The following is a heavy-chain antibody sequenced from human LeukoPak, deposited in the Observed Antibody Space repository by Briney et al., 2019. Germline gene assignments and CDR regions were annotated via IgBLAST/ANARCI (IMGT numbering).Heavy chain of an antibody. J-gene: IGHJ4*02. D-gene: IGHD2-15*01. Sequence: GGSLRLSCAASGFTFSSYNMHWVRQAPGKGLEWVSSIGSSSNYIHYADSLKGRFTISRGYAKNSLYLQMNSLKAEDTAVYYCARGELGDCTGGSCYFDYWGQGTLVTVSS. CDR2: IGSSSNYI. CDR1: GFTFSSYN. V-gene: IGHV3-21*01. CDR3: ARGELGDCTGGSCYFDY.